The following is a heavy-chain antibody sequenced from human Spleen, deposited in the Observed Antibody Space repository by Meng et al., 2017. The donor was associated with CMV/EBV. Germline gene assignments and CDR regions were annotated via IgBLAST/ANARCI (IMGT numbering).Heavy chain of an antibody. CDR2: ISYSGST. V-gene: IGHV4-39*07. D-gene: IGHD3-10*01. Sequence: SETLSLTCTVSGGSITSSSYYWAWIRQPPGKGLEWMGSISYSGSTSYNSSLKSRITISADTSKNHFSLNLSSVTAADTAVYYCARVLLWFGEKWGQGTLVTVSS. CDR1: GGSITSSSYY. CDR3: ARVLLWFGEK. J-gene: IGHJ4*02.